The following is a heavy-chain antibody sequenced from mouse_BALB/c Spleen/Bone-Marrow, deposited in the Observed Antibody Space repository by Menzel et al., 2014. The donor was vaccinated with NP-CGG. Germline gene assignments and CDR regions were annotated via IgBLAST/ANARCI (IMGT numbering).Heavy chain of an antibody. J-gene: IGHJ1*01. CDR1: GNTFTSYD. CDR2: IFPGDSTT. Sequence: QVQLQQSGVELVKPGASVKLSCKASGNTFTSYDINWVRQRPEQGLEWIGWIFPGDSTTKYSEKFKGKATLSTDKSSSTVHMQLSRLTSEDSAVYFCVRSRLRDWYFDVWGAGTTVTISS. V-gene: IGHV1-85*01. CDR3: VRSRLRDWYFDV. D-gene: IGHD1-2*01.